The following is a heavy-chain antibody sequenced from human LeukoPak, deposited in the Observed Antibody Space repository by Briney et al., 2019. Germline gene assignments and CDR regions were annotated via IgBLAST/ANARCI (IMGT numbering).Heavy chain of an antibody. Sequence: SGTLSLTCAVSGGSINNNDWWNWWSWVRQPPGKGLEWIGEIFHSGSSNYNPSLKSRVTISVDKSKNQFSLKLSSVTAADTAVYYCAREGRYCGGGRCSYMDVWGKGTTVTVSS. V-gene: IGHV4-4*02. J-gene: IGHJ6*03. D-gene: IGHD2-15*01. CDR1: GGSINNNDWWNW. CDR2: IFHSGSS. CDR3: AREGRYCGGGRCSYMDV.